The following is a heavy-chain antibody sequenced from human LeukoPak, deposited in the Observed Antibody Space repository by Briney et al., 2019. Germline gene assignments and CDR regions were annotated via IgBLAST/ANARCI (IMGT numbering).Heavy chain of an antibody. Sequence: GSSVKVSCKASGGTFSSYAISWVRQAPGQGLEWMGRIIPILGIANYAQKFQGRVTITADKSTSTAYMELSSLRSEDTAVYYCATPRDSYGFGGYGMDVWGQGTTVTVSS. CDR3: ATPRDSYGFGGYGMDV. CDR2: IIPILGIA. CDR1: GGTFSSYA. V-gene: IGHV1-69*04. J-gene: IGHJ6*02. D-gene: IGHD5-18*01.